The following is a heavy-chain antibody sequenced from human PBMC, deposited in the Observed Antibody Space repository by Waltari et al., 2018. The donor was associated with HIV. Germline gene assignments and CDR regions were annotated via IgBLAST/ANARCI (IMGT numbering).Heavy chain of an antibody. V-gene: IGHV5-51*01. D-gene: IGHD3-22*01. CDR1: GYSFTSHW. CDR3: ARQYYYDSSGYQTAGY. Sequence: EVQLVQSGAEVKKPGESLKIPCKGSGYSFTSHWIGWVAQMPGKGLEWVGIIYPGDSDTRYSPSFQGQVTISADKSISTAYLQWSSLKASDTAMYYCARQYYYDSSGYQTAGYWGQGTLVTVSS. J-gene: IGHJ4*02. CDR2: IYPGDSDT.